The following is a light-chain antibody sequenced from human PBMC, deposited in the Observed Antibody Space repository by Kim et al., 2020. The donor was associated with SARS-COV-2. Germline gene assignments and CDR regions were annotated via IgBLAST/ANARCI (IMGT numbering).Light chain of an antibody. CDR1: NIGSKS. CDR3: QVWDSSSDHPVV. V-gene: IGLV3-21*04. CDR2: YDS. J-gene: IGLJ2*01. Sequence: PGKTARITSGGNNIGSKSVHWYQQKPGQAPVLVIYYDSDRPSGIPERFSGSNSGNTATLTISRVEAGDEADYYCQVWDSSSDHPVVFGGGTKLTVL.